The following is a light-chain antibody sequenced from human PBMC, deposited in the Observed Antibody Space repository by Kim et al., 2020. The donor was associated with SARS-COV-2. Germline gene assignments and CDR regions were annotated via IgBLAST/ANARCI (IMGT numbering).Light chain of an antibody. CDR3: QAWDSSTA. V-gene: IGLV3-1*01. CDR1: KLGDKY. CDR2: QDS. Sequence: VSVSPGQTASITCSGDKLGDKYACWYQQKPGQSPVLVIYQDSKRPSGITERFSGSNSGNTATLTISGTQAMDEADYYCQAWDSSTAFGGGTQLTVL. J-gene: IGLJ2*01.